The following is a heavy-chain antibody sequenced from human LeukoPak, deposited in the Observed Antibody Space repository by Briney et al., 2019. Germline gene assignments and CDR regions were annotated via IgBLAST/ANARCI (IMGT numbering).Heavy chain of an antibody. J-gene: IGHJ4*02. CDR2: IYYNGTT. CDR3: ATSWATRHGRYGPLDY. CDR1: GGSISSHY. Sequence: PSKTLSLTCTVSGGSISSHYWSWIRQPPGKGLEWIGYIYYNGTTNYSPSLKSRVTISLDTSKMQFSLKLTSVTAADTAVYFCATSWATRHGRYGPLDYWGQGTLVTVSS. V-gene: IGHV4-59*08. D-gene: IGHD3-10*01.